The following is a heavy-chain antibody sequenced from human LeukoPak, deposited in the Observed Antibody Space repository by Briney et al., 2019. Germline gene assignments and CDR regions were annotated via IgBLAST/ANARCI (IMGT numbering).Heavy chain of an antibody. Sequence: GGSLRLSCAASGLTFNKYAMSWVRQAPGKGLEWVSGISTSGGSTYYADSVKGRFTISRDNSKNSLYLQMNNLRADDTAVYYCATGFVTRTDYWGQGNLVTVSS. V-gene: IGHV3-23*01. CDR1: GLTFNKYA. D-gene: IGHD3-10*01. CDR2: ISTSGGST. J-gene: IGHJ4*02. CDR3: ATGFVTRTDY.